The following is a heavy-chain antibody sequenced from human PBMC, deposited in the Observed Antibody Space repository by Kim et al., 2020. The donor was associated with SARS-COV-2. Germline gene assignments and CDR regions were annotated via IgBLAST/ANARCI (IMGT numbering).Heavy chain of an antibody. Sequence: GGSLRLSCAASGFTFNNFPMLRVRQAPGKWLEWVAVISSDGSDKYYGDSVKGRFTISRDNSKNTLSLQTNSLRTEDTAVYYCARAGKVGATYWFDPWGQGTLVTVSS. V-gene: IGHV3-30*04. CDR2: ISSDGSDK. D-gene: IGHD1-26*01. J-gene: IGHJ5*02. CDR3: ARAGKVGATYWFDP. CDR1: GFTFNNFP.